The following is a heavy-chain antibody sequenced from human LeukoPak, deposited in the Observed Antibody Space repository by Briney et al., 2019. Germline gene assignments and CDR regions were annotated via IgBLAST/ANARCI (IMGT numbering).Heavy chain of an antibody. V-gene: IGHV1-18*01. Sequence: ASVKVSCKASGYTFTSYGISWVRQAPGQGLEWMGWISRYNDNTNYAQKLQGRVTMTTDTSTSTAYMELRSLRSDDTAVYYCARTVATPGNWFDPWGQGTLVTVSS. CDR1: GYTFTSYG. CDR2: ISRYNDNT. D-gene: IGHD4-23*01. J-gene: IGHJ5*02. CDR3: ARTVATPGNWFDP.